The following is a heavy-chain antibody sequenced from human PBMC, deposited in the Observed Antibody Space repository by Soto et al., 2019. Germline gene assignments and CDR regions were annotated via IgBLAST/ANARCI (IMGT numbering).Heavy chain of an antibody. CDR3: ARWTYCGGDCYWLPF. V-gene: IGHV4-59*01. CDR2: IYYSGSA. Sequence: SETLSLTCTISGGSISGFYWGWIRQPPGKGLEWIGNIYYSGSANYDPSLRSRVTISLNTSKNQFSLNLNSVTAADTAIYYCARWTYCGGDCYWLPFWGQGTLVTVS. J-gene: IGHJ4*02. D-gene: IGHD2-21*02. CDR1: GGSISGFY.